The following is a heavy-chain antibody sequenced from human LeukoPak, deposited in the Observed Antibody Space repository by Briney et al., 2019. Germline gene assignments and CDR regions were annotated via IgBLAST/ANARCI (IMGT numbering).Heavy chain of an antibody. CDR3: ARHGSIATGAFTY. CDR1: AGAITSQY. CDR2: INYSGST. Sequence: PSETLSLTCTVSAGAITSQYWSWIRQSPGKGLEFIGYINYSGSTSYNPSLKSRVAISVDTSKNQFSLKLSSVTAADTAVYYCARHGSIATGAFTYWGQGTLVTVSS. V-gene: IGHV4-59*08. D-gene: IGHD6-13*01. J-gene: IGHJ4*02.